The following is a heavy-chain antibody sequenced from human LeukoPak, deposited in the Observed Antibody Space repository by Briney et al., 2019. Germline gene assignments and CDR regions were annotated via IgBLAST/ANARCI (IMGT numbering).Heavy chain of an antibody. V-gene: IGHV4-59*01. Sequence: SETLSLTCTVSGGSISNYYWSWTRQPPGKELEWIGDISYSRSTTYKPSLISRVTISVDTSKNQFSLKLNSVTAADTAVYYCARAPPGIGYYFDNWGQGTLVTVSS. D-gene: IGHD1-14*01. CDR3: ARAPPGIGYYFDN. J-gene: IGHJ4*02. CDR1: GGSISNYY. CDR2: ISYSRST.